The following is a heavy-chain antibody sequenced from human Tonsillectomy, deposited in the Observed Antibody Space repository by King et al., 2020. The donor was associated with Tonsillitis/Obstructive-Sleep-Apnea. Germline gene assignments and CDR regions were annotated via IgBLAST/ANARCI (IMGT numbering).Heavy chain of an antibody. J-gene: IGHJ6*03. CDR1: GFTFDDYA. V-gene: IGHV3-43*02. CDR2: ISGGGGST. CDR3: AKDPHYYYMDV. Sequence: DVQLVESGGGVVQPGGSLRLSCAASGFTFDDYAMHWVRQAPGKGLEWGSLISGGGGSTYYADPVKGRFTISRDNSKNSLYLQVNSLRTEDTALYYCAKDPHYYYMDVWGKGTTVTVSS.